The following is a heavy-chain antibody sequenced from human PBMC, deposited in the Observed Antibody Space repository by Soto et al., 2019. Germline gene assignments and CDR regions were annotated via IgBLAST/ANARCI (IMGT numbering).Heavy chain of an antibody. CDR1: RGSISGHY. D-gene: IGHD6-19*01. Sequence: PSETLSLSCTVARGSISGHYGSWIRQPPGKGLEWIGHIYYRGSTNYNPSLKSRVTISVDTSKNEFALRLNSVTAADTAVYYCARERNSGWSDYWGQGTLVTVSS. CDR3: ARERNSGWSDY. V-gene: IGHV4-59*11. CDR2: IYYRGST. J-gene: IGHJ4*02.